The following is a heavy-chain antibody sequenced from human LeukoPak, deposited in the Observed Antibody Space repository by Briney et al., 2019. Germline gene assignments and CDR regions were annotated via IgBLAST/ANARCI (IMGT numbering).Heavy chain of an antibody. CDR1: GFSFSNYG. Sequence: PGGSLRLSCAASGFSFSNYGMHWVRQAPGKGLEWMAFIRYDGSNKYYADSVKGLFTISRANSKNTLYLQMNSLRAEDTAVYYCATDRPSYFDYWGQGTLVTVSS. CDR3: ATDRPSYFDY. J-gene: IGHJ4*02. V-gene: IGHV3-30*02. CDR2: IRYDGSNK.